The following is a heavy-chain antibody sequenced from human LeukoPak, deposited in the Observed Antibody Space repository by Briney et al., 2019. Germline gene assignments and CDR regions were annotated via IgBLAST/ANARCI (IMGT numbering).Heavy chain of an antibody. J-gene: IGHJ4*02. CDR3: ARRVPDSSGYYYLDH. CDR2: IYPGDSDT. D-gene: IGHD3-22*01. V-gene: IGHV5-51*01. CDR1: GYSFTSYW. Sequence: GESLKISCKGSGYSFTSYWIGWVRQMPGKGLEWMGIIYPGDSDTTYSSSFQGQVTISADKSISTAYLQWSSPKASDTAMYYCARRVPDSSGYYYLDHWGQGTLVTVSS.